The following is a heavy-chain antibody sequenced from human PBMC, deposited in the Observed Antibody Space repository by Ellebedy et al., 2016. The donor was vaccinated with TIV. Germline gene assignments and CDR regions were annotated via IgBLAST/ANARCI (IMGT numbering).Heavy chain of an antibody. D-gene: IGHD3-9*01. Sequence: AASVKVSCKASGGTFSSFAINWVRQAPGQGLEWMGGIIPVFGTTNYAQRFQGRLTITADESTSTAHMELTSLRSEETAVYYCASVAAHDYDVFFYGMDVWGQGTTVPSP. CDR1: GGTFSSFA. J-gene: IGHJ6*02. CDR3: ASVAAHDYDVFFYGMDV. CDR2: IIPVFGTT. V-gene: IGHV1-69*13.